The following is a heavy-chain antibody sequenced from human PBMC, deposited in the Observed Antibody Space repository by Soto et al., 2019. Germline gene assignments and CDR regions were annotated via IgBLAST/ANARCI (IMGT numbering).Heavy chain of an antibody. V-gene: IGHV3-30*18. Sequence: QVQLVESGGGVVQPGRSLRLSCAASGSTFRSYGMHWVRQAPGKGLEWVAAISYDGSNKNYVDSVKGRFTISRDNSENTLYLQMNSLRAEDAAVYYCAKDTYYHDSTGYYVFAYWGQGTLVTVSS. D-gene: IGHD3-22*01. CDR2: ISYDGSNK. J-gene: IGHJ4*02. CDR1: GSTFRSYG. CDR3: AKDTYYHDSTGYYVFAY.